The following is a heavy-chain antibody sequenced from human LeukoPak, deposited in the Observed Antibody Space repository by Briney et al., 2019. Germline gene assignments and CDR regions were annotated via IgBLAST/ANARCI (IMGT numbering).Heavy chain of an antibody. CDR2: MYPNSDNT. D-gene: IGHD1-26*01. CDR1: GYTFTSYH. Sequence: ASVKVSCKASGYTFTSYHINWVRQATGQGLEWVGWMYPNSDNTGCAEKFQGRVTMTRNTSISTAYMELSSLRSEDTAVYYCARVRSVGATPLVVRDAFDIWGQGTVVTVSS. V-gene: IGHV1-8*01. J-gene: IGHJ3*02. CDR3: ARVRSVGATPLVVRDAFDI.